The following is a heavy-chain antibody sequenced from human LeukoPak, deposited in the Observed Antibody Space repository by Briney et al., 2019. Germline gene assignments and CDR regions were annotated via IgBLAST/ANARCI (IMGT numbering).Heavy chain of an antibody. CDR2: LNPSTGGT. D-gene: IGHD5-18*01. Sequence: ASVKVSCTASGYTFTVYYIHWVRLAPGQGLEWMGWLNPSTGGTKSAEKFQGRVTMTRDTSITTAYMELSSLTSDDTSIYYCRASHTYGDFDYWGQGTPVTVSS. CDR1: GYTFTVYY. V-gene: IGHV1-2*02. J-gene: IGHJ4*02. CDR3: RASHTYGDFDY.